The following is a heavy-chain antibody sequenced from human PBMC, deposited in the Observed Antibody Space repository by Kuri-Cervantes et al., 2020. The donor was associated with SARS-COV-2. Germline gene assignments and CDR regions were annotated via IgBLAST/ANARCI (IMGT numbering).Heavy chain of an antibody. D-gene: IGHD3-22*01. V-gene: IGHV1-2*06. CDR3: ARSYFYDSSGYVMDY. J-gene: IGHJ4*02. CDR1: GYTFTGYY. Sequence: ASVKVSCKASGYTFTGYYMHWVRQAPGQGLEWMGRIHPNDGATNSAQKFQGRVTMTRDTSISTAYMELSRLRSDDTAVYYCARSYFYDSSGYVMDYWGQGTLVTVSS. CDR2: IHPNDGAT.